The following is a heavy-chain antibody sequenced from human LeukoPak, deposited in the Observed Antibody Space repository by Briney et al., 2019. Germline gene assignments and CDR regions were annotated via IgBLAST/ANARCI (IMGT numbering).Heavy chain of an antibody. Sequence: ASLKVSCKASGYSFTAFYIHWVRQARGQGLEWMGWIHPRSGETNYAQKFQGRVTMTRDTSISTAYMDLSSLGSEDTAVYYCAREGEYGTGSYYRGCFDYWGQGILVTVSS. CDR1: GYSFTAFY. CDR2: IHPRSGET. V-gene: IGHV1-2*02. J-gene: IGHJ4*02. CDR3: AREGEYGTGSYYRGCFDY. D-gene: IGHD3-10*01.